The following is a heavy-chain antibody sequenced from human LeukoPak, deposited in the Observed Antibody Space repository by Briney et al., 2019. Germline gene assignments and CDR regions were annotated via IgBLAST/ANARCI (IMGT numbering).Heavy chain of an antibody. CDR2: INYSGST. J-gene: IGHJ4*02. D-gene: IGHD3-22*01. V-gene: IGHV4-39*01. CDR3: AAYYYDKSGYFG. Sequence: SETLPLTCTVSGGSISSIGYYWGWSRQPPGKGLEWIGSINYSGSTFYHPSLKSRVTISVDTSKNQFSLQLSTVTAADTAVYYCAAYYYDKSGYFGWGQGTLVTVSS. CDR1: GGSISSIGYY.